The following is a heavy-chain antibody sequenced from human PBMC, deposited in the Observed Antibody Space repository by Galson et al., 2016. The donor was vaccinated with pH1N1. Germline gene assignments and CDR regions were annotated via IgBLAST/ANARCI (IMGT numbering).Heavy chain of an antibody. CDR2: IKENGSGK. D-gene: IGHD3-16*01. V-gene: IGHV3-7*01. CDR3: AGHLFSASESPFEY. J-gene: IGHJ4*02. CDR1: GFTFSHYW. Sequence: SLRLSCAASGFTFSHYWMSWVRQAPGKGLEWVANIKENGSGKYYLDSVKGRFTISRDNAKHSVSLQLDSLRAEDTAVYYCAGHLFSASESPFEYWGQGALVTVSS.